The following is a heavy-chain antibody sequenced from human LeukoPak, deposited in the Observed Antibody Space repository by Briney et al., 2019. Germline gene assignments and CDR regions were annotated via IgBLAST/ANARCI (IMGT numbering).Heavy chain of an antibody. Sequence: ASMKVSCKASGYTFTRYDINWVRQATGQGLEWMGWMNPNSGNTGYAQKFQGRVTISRNTSISTAYMELSSLRSEDTAVYYCARNIQRFDYWGQGTLVTVSS. J-gene: IGHJ4*02. V-gene: IGHV1-8*03. CDR1: GYTFTRYD. CDR3: ARNIQRFDY. CDR2: MNPNSGNT. D-gene: IGHD1-1*01.